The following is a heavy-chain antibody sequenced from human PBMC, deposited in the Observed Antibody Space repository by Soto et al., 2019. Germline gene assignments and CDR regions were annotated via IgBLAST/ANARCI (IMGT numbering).Heavy chain of an antibody. CDR1: GGSISNYY. CDR3: ARDHPHSYGVYYFDY. D-gene: IGHD5-18*01. V-gene: IGHV4-59*01. Sequence: SETLSLTCTVSGGSISNYYWSWIRQTPGKGLGWIGYIYSSGSTHYNPSLQNRVTISIDTSKNQVSLKVNSVTAADTAVYYCARDHPHSYGVYYFDYWGQGTPVTVSS. CDR2: IYSSGST. J-gene: IGHJ4*02.